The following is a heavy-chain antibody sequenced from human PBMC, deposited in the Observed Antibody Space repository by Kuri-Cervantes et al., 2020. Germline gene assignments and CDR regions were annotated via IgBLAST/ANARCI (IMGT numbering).Heavy chain of an antibody. J-gene: IGHJ6*03. CDR1: GFTVTTYG. CDR2: ISWNSGSI. CDR3: AKGGQYYYYYMDV. V-gene: IGHV3-9*01. Sequence: GGSLRLSCKASGFTVTTYGMNWVRQAPGKGLEWVSGISWNSGSIGYADSVKGRFTISRDNAKNSLYLQMNSLRAEDTALYYCAKGGQYYYYYMDVWGKGTTVTVSS.